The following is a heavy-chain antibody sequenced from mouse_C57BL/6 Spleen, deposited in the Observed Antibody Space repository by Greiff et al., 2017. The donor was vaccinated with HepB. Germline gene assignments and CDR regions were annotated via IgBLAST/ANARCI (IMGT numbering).Heavy chain of an antibody. CDR1: GFTFSDYY. Sequence: DVKLVESEGGLVQPGSSMKLSCTASGFTFSDYYMAWVRQVPEKGLEWVANINYDGSSTYYLDSLKSRFIISRDNAKNILYLQMSSLKSEDTATYYCARGQVTTVVGYFDVWGTGTTVTVSS. D-gene: IGHD1-1*01. CDR2: INYDGSST. CDR3: ARGQVTTVVGYFDV. J-gene: IGHJ1*03. V-gene: IGHV5-16*01.